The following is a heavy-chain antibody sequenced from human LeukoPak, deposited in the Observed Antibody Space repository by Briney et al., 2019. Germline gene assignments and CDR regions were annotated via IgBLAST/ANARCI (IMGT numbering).Heavy chain of an antibody. CDR2: IYYSGST. J-gene: IGHJ3*02. D-gene: IGHD3-22*01. V-gene: IGHV4-59*01. CDR1: GGSISSYY. CDR3: ARDYSSGYYDAFDI. Sequence: SETLSLTCTVSGGSISSYYWSWIRQPPGKGLEWIGCIYYSGSTNYNPSLKSRVTISVDTSKNQFSLKLSSVTAADTAVYYCARDYSSGYYDAFDIWGQGTMVTVSS.